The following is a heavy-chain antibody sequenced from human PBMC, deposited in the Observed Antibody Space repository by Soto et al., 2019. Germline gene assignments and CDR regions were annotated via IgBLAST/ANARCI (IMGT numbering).Heavy chain of an antibody. CDR3: ARVRGGLVGATTRYYYGMDV. D-gene: IGHD1-26*01. J-gene: IGHJ6*02. CDR2: IIPIFGTA. Sequence: SVKVSCKASGGTFSSYAISWVRQAPGQGLEWMGGIIPIFGTANYAQKFQGRVTITADESTSTAYMELSSLRSEDTAMYYCARVRGGLVGATTRYYYGMDVWGQGTTVTVSS. V-gene: IGHV1-69*13. CDR1: GGTFSSYA.